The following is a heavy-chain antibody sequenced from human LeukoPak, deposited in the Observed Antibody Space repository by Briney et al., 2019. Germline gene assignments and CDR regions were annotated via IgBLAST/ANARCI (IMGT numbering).Heavy chain of an antibody. D-gene: IGHD2-2*01. CDR1: GYTFTGYY. J-gene: IGHJ3*02. CDR3: ARCSQLLGRCDAFDI. V-gene: IGHV1-45*02. CDR2: ITPFNGNT. Sequence: SVKVSCKASGYTFTGYYINWVRQAPGQALEWMGWITPFNGNTNYAQKFQDRVTITRDRSMSTAYMELSSLRSEDTAMYYCARCSQLLGRCDAFDIWGQGTMVTVSS.